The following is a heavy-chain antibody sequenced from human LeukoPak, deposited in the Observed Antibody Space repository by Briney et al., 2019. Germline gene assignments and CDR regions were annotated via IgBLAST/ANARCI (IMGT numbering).Heavy chain of an antibody. CDR1: GFTFSSYS. CDR2: ISSSSSTI. Sequence: GGSLRLSCAASGFTFSSYSMNWVRQAPGKGLEWVSYISSSSSTIYYADSVKGRFTISRDNAKNSLYLQMNSLRAEDTAVYYCARDFLSGVAGPVDYWGQGTLVTVSS. J-gene: IGHJ4*02. V-gene: IGHV3-48*01. CDR3: ARDFLSGVAGPVDY. D-gene: IGHD6-19*01.